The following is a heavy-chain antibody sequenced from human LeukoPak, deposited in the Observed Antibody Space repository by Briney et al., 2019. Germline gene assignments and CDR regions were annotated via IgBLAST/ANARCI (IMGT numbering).Heavy chain of an antibody. D-gene: IGHD2-2*01. CDR2: ISYDGSNK. Sequence: GGSLRLSCAASGFTISSYGMHWVRQAPGKGLEWVAVISYDGSNKYYADSVKGRFTISRDNSKNTLYLQMNNLRAEDTAVYYCATHIVVVPAATAPPSDYWGQGTLVTVSS. J-gene: IGHJ4*02. CDR3: ATHIVVVPAATAPPSDY. CDR1: GFTISSYG. V-gene: IGHV3-30*03.